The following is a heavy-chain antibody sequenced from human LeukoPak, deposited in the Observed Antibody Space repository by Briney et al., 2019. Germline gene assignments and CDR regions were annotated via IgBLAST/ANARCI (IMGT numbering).Heavy chain of an antibody. V-gene: IGHV3-7*01. D-gene: IGHD1-26*01. Sequence: GGSLRLSCAASGFAFSSYWMTWVRQTPGKGLEWVANIRQDGSEKYSVDSVKGRFTISRDNAKNSLYLQMNSLRAEDTAVYYCARDIGSPFAFDIWGQGTMVTVSS. CDR2: IRQDGSEK. CDR1: GFAFSSYW. J-gene: IGHJ3*02. CDR3: ARDIGSPFAFDI.